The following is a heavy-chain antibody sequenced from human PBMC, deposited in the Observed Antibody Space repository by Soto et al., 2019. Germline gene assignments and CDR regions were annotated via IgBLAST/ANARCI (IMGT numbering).Heavy chain of an antibody. J-gene: IGHJ4*02. CDR1: GGTFSSYA. D-gene: IGHD5-18*01. Sequence: AASVKVSCKASGGTFSSYAISWVRQAPGQGLEWMGGIIPIFGTANYAQKFQGRVTITADESTSTAYMELSSLRSEDTAVYYCARNPDTAMVTYFDYWGQGTLVTVSS. CDR3: ARNPDTAMVTYFDY. CDR2: IIPIFGTA. V-gene: IGHV1-69*13.